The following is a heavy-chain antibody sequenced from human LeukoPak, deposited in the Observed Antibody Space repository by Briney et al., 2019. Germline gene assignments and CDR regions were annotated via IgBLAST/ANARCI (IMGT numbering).Heavy chain of an antibody. Sequence: GGSLRLSCAASGLTFDDYAMHWVRQAPGKGLEWVSGISWNSGSIGYADSVKGRFTISRDNAKNSLYLQMNSLRAEDTALYYCAKGPGVRFLEWFDIWGQGTMVTVSS. CDR3: AKGPGVRFLEWFDI. CDR2: ISWNSGSI. J-gene: IGHJ3*02. V-gene: IGHV3-9*01. CDR1: GLTFDDYA. D-gene: IGHD3-3*01.